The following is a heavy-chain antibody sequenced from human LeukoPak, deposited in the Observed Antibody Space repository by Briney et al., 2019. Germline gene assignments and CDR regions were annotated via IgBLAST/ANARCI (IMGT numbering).Heavy chain of an antibody. Sequence: SETLSLTCTVSGGSISSYYWNWIRQPPGKGLEWIGYIYYSGSTNYNPSLKSRVTISLDTSKNQFSLKLKSVTAADTAVYYCARDWGDSSGYYFDYWGQGTLVTVSS. CDR2: IYYSGST. D-gene: IGHD3-22*01. V-gene: IGHV4-59*01. CDR3: ARDWGDSSGYYFDY. J-gene: IGHJ4*02. CDR1: GGSISSYY.